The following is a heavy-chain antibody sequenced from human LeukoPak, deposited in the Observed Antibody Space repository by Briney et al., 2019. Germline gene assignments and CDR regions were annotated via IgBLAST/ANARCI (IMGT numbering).Heavy chain of an antibody. V-gene: IGHV3-7*01. CDR3: ARDWKYSTFDY. CDR1: GIIFSDIW. CDR2: ISPDGSLK. J-gene: IGHJ4*02. Sequence: GGSLRLSCGASGIIFSDIWVTWVRQAPGKGLERVATISPDGSLKNYVDSVKGRFTISRDNAKNSVYMQMNSVRAEDTAVHFCARDWKYSTFDYWGQGTLVTVSS. D-gene: IGHD1-7*01.